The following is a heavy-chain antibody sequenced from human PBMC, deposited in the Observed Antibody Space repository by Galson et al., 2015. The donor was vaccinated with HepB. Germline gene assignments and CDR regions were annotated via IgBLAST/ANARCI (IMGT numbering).Heavy chain of an antibody. V-gene: IGHV3-21*04. CDR1: GFTFSSYS. Sequence: SLRLSCAASGFTFSSYSMNWVRQAPGKGLEWVSSISSSGGYIYYADSVKGRFTISRDNSKNTLYLQMNSLRAEDTAVYYCAKDHWRGCLAGVEYWGQGTMVTVSS. D-gene: IGHD3-16*01. CDR2: ISSSGGYI. J-gene: IGHJ4*01. CDR3: AKDHWRGCLAGVEY.